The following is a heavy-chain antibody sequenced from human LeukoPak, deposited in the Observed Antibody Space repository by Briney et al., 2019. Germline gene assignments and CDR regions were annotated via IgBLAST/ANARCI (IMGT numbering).Heavy chain of an antibody. J-gene: IGHJ4*02. CDR1: GFTFNSYS. Sequence: PGGSLRLSCAASGFTFNSYSMSWVRQAPGKGLQWVSAISGSGGSTYYPDSVKGRFTISRDNSKNILYLQMNSLRAEDTAVYYCAKDQRYSSVSYFDYWGQGTLVTVSS. D-gene: IGHD6-19*01. V-gene: IGHV3-23*01. CDR3: AKDQRYSSVSYFDY. CDR2: ISGSGGST.